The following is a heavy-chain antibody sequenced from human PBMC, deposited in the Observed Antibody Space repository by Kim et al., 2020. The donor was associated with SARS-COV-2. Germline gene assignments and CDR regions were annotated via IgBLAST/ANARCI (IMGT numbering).Heavy chain of an antibody. CDR3: AREMGQSSGWSSYYYYGMDV. V-gene: IGHV1-3*01. CDR1: GYTFTSYA. J-gene: IGHJ6*02. D-gene: IGHD6-19*01. Sequence: ASVKVSCKASGYTFTSYAMHWVRQAPGQRLEWMGWINAGNGNTKYSQKFQGRVTITRDTSASTAYMELSSLRSEDTAVYYCAREMGQSSGWSSYYYYGMDVWGQGTTVTVAS. CDR2: INAGNGNT.